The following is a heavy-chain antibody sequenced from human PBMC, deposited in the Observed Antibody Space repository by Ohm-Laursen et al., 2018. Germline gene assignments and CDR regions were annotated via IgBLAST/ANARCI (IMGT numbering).Heavy chain of an antibody. CDR1: GFTFSSYG. CDR3: AKDLQKWSYAYGMDV. Sequence: SLRLSCAASGFTFSSYGMHWDRQAPGKGLEWVAVISYDGSNKYYADSVKGRFTISRDNSKNTLYLQMNSLRAEDTAVYYCAKDLQKWSYAYGMDVWGQGTTVTVSS. CDR2: ISYDGSNK. D-gene: IGHD3-16*01. V-gene: IGHV3-30*18. J-gene: IGHJ6*02.